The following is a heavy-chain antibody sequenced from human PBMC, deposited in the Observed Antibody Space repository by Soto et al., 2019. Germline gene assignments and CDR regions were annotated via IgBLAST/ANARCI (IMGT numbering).Heavy chain of an antibody. V-gene: IGHV3-33*01. CDR2: IWYDGSNK. CDR3: ARDHPHYYYGMDV. Sequence: GGSLRLSCAASGFTFSSYGMHWVRQAPGKGLEWVAVIWYDGSNKYYADSVKGRFTISRDNSKNTLYLQMNSLRAEDTAVYYCARDHPHYYYGMDVWGQGTTVTVSS. J-gene: IGHJ6*02. CDR1: GFTFSSYG.